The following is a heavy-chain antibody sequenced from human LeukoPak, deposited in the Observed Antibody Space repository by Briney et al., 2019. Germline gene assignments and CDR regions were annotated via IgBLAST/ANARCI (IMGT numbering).Heavy chain of an antibody. CDR2: IWSDGTNQ. Sequence: PGGSLRLSCAASGFTFSHYGFHWVRQAPGKGLEWVAVIWSDGTNQYYADSVKGRFTISRDDSQKTVYLEMNSLRTEDTAMYYCAKVYGWYGEGYFDYWGQGTLVTVSS. J-gene: IGHJ4*02. D-gene: IGHD3-10*01. V-gene: IGHV3-33*06. CDR1: GFTFSHYG. CDR3: AKVYGWYGEGYFDY.